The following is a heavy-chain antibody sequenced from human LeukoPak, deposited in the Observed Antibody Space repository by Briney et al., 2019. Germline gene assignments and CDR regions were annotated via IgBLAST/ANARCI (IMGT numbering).Heavy chain of an antibody. CDR1: GFTFSDYY. CDR3: ARSGSYGLSVVDY. D-gene: IGHD3-10*01. J-gene: IGHJ4*02. CDR2: TRNKANSYTT. Sequence: GGSLRLSCAASGFTFSDYYMDWVRQAPGKGLEWVGRTRNKANSYTTEYAASVKGRFTISRDDSKNSVYLQMNTLKTEDTAVYYCARSGSYGLSVVDYWGQGTLVTVSS. V-gene: IGHV3-72*01.